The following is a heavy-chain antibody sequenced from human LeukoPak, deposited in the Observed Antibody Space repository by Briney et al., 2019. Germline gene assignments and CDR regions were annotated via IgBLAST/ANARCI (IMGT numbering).Heavy chain of an antibody. CDR3: ARGRYLDY. CDR2: INPNSGGT. CDR1: GYTFTGYY. Sequence: ASVKVSCKASGYTFTGYYMHWVRQAPGQGLEWMGWINPNSGGTNYALKFQGRVTMTRDTSISTAYMELSRLRSDDTAVYYCARGRYLDYWGQGTLVTVSS. D-gene: IGHD2-2*01. J-gene: IGHJ4*02. V-gene: IGHV1-2*02.